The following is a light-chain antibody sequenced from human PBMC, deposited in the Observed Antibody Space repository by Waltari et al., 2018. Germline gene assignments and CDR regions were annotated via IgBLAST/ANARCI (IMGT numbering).Light chain of an antibody. V-gene: IGKV1-5*03. CDR2: KAS. J-gene: IGKJ1*01. CDR1: QSISSW. CDR3: QQYDSSPWT. Sequence: DIQMTQSPSTLSASLGARVTISCRASQSISSWLAWYQQKPGKAPKLLIYKASNLESGVPSRFSGSGSGTEFTLTISGLQPDDSATYYCQQYDSSPWTFGQGTKVEIK.